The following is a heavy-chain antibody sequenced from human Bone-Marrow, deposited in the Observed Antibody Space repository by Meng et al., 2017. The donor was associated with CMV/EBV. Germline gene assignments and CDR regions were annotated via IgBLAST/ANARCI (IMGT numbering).Heavy chain of an antibody. Sequence: ASVKVSCKASGYTFTSYYMHWVRQAPGQGLVWMGIINPSGGSTSYAQKFQGRVTMTRDKHTSTVYMELSSLRSEDTAVYYCARGARITIFGVVPLGDYYYYGMDVWGQGTTVTVSS. CDR3: ARGARITIFGVVPLGDYYYYGMDV. CDR2: INPSGGST. V-gene: IGHV1-46*01. D-gene: IGHD3-3*01. CDR1: GYTFTSYY. J-gene: IGHJ6*02.